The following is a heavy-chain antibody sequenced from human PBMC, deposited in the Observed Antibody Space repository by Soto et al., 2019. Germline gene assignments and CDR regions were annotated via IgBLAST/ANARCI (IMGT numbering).Heavy chain of an antibody. J-gene: IGHJ4*02. CDR1: GFTFSSYG. CDR2: MSWDGSDE. Sequence: QVQLVETGGGVVQPGRSLRLSCAASGFTFSSYGMHWVRQAPGKELEWVAVMSWDGSDEFDEETVKGRFTVSRDNSRNTLYLQMNSLSPEDTSVYYCAKEGCSGGICYGFDYWGQGTLVTVSS. CDR3: AKEGCSGGICYGFDY. D-gene: IGHD2-15*01. V-gene: IGHV3-30*18.